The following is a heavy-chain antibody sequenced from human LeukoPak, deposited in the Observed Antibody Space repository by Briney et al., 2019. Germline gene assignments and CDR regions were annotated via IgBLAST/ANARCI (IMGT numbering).Heavy chain of an antibody. CDR1: GYTLTELS. J-gene: IGHJ4*02. Sequence: ASVKVSCKVSGYTLTELSMHWVRQAPGKGLEWMGGFDPEDGGTIYTQKFQGRVTMTEDTSTDTAYMELSSLRSEDTAVYYCATGPILYLSGSYLLGYWGQGTLVTVSS. V-gene: IGHV1-24*01. CDR2: FDPEDGGT. CDR3: ATGPILYLSGSYLLGY. D-gene: IGHD1-26*01.